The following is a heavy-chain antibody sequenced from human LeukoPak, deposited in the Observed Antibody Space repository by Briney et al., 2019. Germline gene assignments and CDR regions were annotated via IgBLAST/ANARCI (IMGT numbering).Heavy chain of an antibody. CDR1: GFTFEDFT. J-gene: IGHJ5*01. CDR2: ITWDGQNI. Sequence: PGGSLRLSCAASGFTFEDFTMHWVRQAPGKALEWVSLITWDGQNIEYQDSVKGRFTISRDNSENSLYLQMKSLKTEDTALYFCSKGDDRYGFDSWGQGTLVTVSS. CDR3: SKGDDRYGFDS. D-gene: IGHD5-18*01. V-gene: IGHV3-43*01.